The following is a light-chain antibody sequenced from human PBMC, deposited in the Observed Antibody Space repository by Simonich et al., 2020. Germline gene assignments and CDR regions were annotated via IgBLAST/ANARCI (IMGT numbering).Light chain of an antibody. CDR2: WGS. J-gene: IGKJ1*01. CDR3: QQYYSTPPT. V-gene: IGKV4-1*01. Sequence: DIVMTQSPDSLAVSLGERATINCKSSQSVLYSSNNKNYLAWYQQKPGQPPKLLIYWGSTRESVVPDRFSGSGSGTDFTLTISSLQAEDVAVYYCQQYYSTPPTFGQGTKVEIK. CDR1: QSVLYSSNNKNY.